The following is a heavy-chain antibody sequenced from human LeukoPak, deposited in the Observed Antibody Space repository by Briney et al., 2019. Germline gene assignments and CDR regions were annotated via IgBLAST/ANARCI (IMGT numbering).Heavy chain of an antibody. CDR3: AREYGGYGY. Sequence: SETLSLTCTVSCGSISSYYWSWIRQPPGKGLEWIGYIYCSGSTNYNPSLKSRVTISVDTSKNQFSLKLSSVTAADTAVYYCAREYGGYGYWGQGTLVTVSS. D-gene: IGHD5-12*01. CDR2: IYCSGST. V-gene: IGHV4-59*01. J-gene: IGHJ4*02. CDR1: CGSISSYY.